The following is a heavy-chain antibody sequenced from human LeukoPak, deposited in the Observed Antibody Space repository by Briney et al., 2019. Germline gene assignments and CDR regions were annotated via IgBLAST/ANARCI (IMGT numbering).Heavy chain of an antibody. J-gene: IGHJ4*02. Sequence: ASVKVSCKASGYTFSGHYMHWVRQAPGQGLEWMGWIKPSSGATNYAQRFRGRVTMTRDTSNRTSYMELSRLRSDDTALYYCASCYYDSSGYYYFDYWGQGTLVTVSS. V-gene: IGHV1-2*02. CDR3: ASCYYDSSGYYYFDY. CDR1: GYTFSGHY. CDR2: IKPSSGAT. D-gene: IGHD3-22*01.